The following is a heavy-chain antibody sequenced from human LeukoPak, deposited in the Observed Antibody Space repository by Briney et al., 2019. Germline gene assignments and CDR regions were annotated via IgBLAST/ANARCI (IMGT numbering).Heavy chain of an antibody. CDR1: DDSFSSSGYY. Sequence: LSLTCTVSDDSFSSSGYYWGWIRQPPGKGLEWVSYISSSGSTIYYADSVKGRFTISRDNAKNSLYLQMNSLRAEDTAVYYYAELGITMIGGVWGKGTTVTISS. J-gene: IGHJ6*04. CDR3: AELGITMIGGV. D-gene: IGHD3-10*02. V-gene: IGHV3-11*04. CDR2: ISSSGSTI.